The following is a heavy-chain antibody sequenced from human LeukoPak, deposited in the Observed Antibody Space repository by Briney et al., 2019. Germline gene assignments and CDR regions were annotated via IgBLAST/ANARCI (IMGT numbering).Heavy chain of an antibody. J-gene: IGHJ4*02. CDR1: GGSFRGYY. V-gene: IGHV4-34*01. CDR2: INHSGST. CDR3: ARRRMGHYGSDRPYYFDY. D-gene: IGHD3-10*01. Sequence: SETLSLTCAVYGGSFRGYYWSWIRQPPGKGLEWIGEINHSGSTNYNPSLKSRVTMSVDTSKNQFSLKLSSVTAADTAVYYCARRRMGHYGSDRPYYFDYWGQGTLVTVSS.